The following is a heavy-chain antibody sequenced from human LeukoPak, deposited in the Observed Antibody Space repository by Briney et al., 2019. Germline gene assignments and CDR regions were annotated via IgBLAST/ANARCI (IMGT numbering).Heavy chain of an antibody. J-gene: IGHJ5*02. CDR1: GYTFSSYG. CDR2: INPSGGST. CDR3: ARDPGSSWSRWFDP. Sequence: ASVKVSCKASGYTFSSYGISWVRQAPGQGLEWMGIINPSGGSTSYAQKFQGRVTMTRDTSTSTVYMELSSLRSEDTAVYYCARDPGSSWSRWFDPWGQGTLVTVSS. V-gene: IGHV1-46*01. D-gene: IGHD6-13*01.